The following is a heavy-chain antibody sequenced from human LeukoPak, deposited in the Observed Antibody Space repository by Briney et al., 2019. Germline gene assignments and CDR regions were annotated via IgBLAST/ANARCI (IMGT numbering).Heavy chain of an antibody. J-gene: IGHJ4*02. CDR2: IYHSGSA. V-gene: IGHV4-4*02. Sequence: SETLSLTCAVSGDSISGANWWTWVRQPPGKGLEWIGEIYHSGSANYNPSLKSRVTISVDTSKNQFSLKLSSVTAADTAVYYCARAYDSSGWYPGVILTFDYWGQGTLVTVSS. CDR1: GDSISGANW. D-gene: IGHD3-22*01. CDR3: ARAYDSSGWYPGVILTFDY.